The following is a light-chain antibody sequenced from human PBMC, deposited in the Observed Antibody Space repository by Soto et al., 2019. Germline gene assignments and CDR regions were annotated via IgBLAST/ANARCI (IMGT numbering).Light chain of an antibody. CDR2: EVD. V-gene: IGLV2-8*01. CDR1: SSDVGGYNY. CDR3: SSYAGSKTLV. Sequence: QSALTQPPSASGSPGQSVTISCTGSSSDVGGYNYVSWYQQHPGKAPKLLIYEVDKRPSGVPDRFSGSRSGNTASLRVFGLQAEDEADYYCSSYAGSKTLVFGGGTKLTVL. J-gene: IGLJ3*02.